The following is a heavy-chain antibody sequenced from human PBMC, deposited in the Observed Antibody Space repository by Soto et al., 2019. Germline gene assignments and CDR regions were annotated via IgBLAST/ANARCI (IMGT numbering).Heavy chain of an antibody. CDR2: ISSSSSTI. Sequence: GGSLRLSCAASGFTFSSYSMNWVRQAPGKGLEWVSYISSSSSTIYYADSVKGRFTISRDNAKNSLYLQMNSLRDEDTAVYYCASCIQLWCYYYYGMDVWGQGTTVTVSS. J-gene: IGHJ6*02. CDR3: ASCIQLWCYYYYGMDV. V-gene: IGHV3-48*02. D-gene: IGHD5-18*01. CDR1: GFTFSSYS.